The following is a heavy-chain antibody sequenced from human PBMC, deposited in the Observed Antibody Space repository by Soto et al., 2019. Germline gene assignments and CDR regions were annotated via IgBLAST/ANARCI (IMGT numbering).Heavy chain of an antibody. CDR1: GYTFTGYY. V-gene: IGHV1-2*02. CDR2: INPNSGGT. Sequence: ASENRARKGSGYTFTGYYIHWVRQAPGQGLEWMVWINPNSGGTNYAQKFQGRVTMTRDTSISPAYMELSRLRSDDTAVYYCARDRAVYSFYDQPSPYGMGFSCQG. CDR3: ARDRAVYSFYDQPSPYGMGF. D-gene: IGHD5-12*01. J-gene: IGHJ6*02.